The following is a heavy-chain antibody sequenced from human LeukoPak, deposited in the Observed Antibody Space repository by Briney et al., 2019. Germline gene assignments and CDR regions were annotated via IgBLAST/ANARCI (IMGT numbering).Heavy chain of an antibody. J-gene: IGHJ5*02. D-gene: IGHD6-6*01. CDR3: AKGSGSSIAARQARWFDP. CDR2: IYSGGST. CDR1: GFTVSINY. Sequence: GGSLRLSCAASGFTVSINYMSWVRQAPGKGLEWVSVIYSGGSTYYADSVKGRSTISRDNSKNTLYLQMNSLRAEDTAVYYCAKGSGSSIAARQARWFDPWGQGTLVTVSS. V-gene: IGHV3-53*01.